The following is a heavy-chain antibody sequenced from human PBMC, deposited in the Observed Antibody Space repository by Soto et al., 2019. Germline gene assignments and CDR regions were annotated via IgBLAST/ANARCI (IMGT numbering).Heavy chain of an antibody. CDR3: AAEKGYCSNGVCYNDY. CDR2: IDPRDSYT. CDR1: GYSFTTYL. Sequence: EVQLVQSGAEVKKSGESLRISCQGSGYSFTTYLITWVRQLPGKGLEWMGRIDPRDSYTNYSPSFQGHVTISVDKSISSAYLQWSSLKASDTAMYYCAAEKGYCSNGVCYNDYWGQGTLVTVSS. D-gene: IGHD2-8*01. V-gene: IGHV5-10-1*03. J-gene: IGHJ4*02.